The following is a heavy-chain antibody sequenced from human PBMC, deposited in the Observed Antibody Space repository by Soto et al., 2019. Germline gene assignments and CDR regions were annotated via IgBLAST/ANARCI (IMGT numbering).Heavy chain of an antibody. D-gene: IGHD3-10*01. CDR2: ISAYNGNT. Sequence: QVQLVQSGAEVKKPGASVKVSCKASGYTFTSYGISWVRQAPGQGREWMGWISAYNGNTNYEQKLQGRVTMTPDTTTSTADMELRSLRSDDTAVYYCARDSGRGGSGSHWGQGALVTVSS. CDR1: GYTFTSYG. CDR3: ARDSGRGGSGSH. V-gene: IGHV1-18*01. J-gene: IGHJ4*02.